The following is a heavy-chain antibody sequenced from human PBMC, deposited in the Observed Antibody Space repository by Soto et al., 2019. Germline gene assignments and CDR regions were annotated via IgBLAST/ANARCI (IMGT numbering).Heavy chain of an antibody. Sequence: GGSLRLSCAASGFTFSRYGMNWVSQAPGKGLEWVSSISSTSSYIYYADSVKGRFTISRDNAKNSLYLQMNSLRAEDTAVYYCARIGIEWLRSGHAFDIWGQGTMVTVSS. V-gene: IGHV3-21*01. CDR2: ISSTSSYI. D-gene: IGHD5-12*01. CDR1: GFTFSRYG. J-gene: IGHJ3*02. CDR3: ARIGIEWLRSGHAFDI.